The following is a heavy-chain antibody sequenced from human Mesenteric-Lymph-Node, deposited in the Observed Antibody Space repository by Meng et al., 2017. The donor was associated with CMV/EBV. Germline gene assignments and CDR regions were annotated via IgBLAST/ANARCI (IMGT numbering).Heavy chain of an antibody. CDR3: TTDPLAARPSDY. V-gene: IGHV3-15*01. D-gene: IGHD6-6*01. J-gene: IGHJ4*02. CDR2: IKSKTDGGTT. CDR1: GFTFSNAW. Sequence: LSLTCAASGFTFSNAWMSWVRQAPGKGLEWVGRIKSKTDGGTTDYAAPVKGRFTISRDDSKNTLYLQMNSLKTEDTAVYYCTTDPLAARPSDYWGQGTLVTVSS.